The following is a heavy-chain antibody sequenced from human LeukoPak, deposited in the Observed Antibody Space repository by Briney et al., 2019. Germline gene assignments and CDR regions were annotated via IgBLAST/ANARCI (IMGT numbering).Heavy chain of an antibody. CDR3: ARALSLSYGTDG. D-gene: IGHD3-16*01. CDR1: GYTFTGYY. CDR2: INPNSGGT. V-gene: IGHV1-2*02. Sequence: ASVKVSCKASGYTFTGYYMHWVRQAPGQGLEWMGWINPNSGGTNYAQKFQGRVTMTRDTSISTAYMELSRLRSDDTAVYYCARALSLSYGTDGWSQGTTVTVSS. J-gene: IGHJ6*02.